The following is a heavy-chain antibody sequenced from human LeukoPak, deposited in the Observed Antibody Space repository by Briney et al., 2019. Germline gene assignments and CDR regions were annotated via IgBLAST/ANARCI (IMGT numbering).Heavy chain of an antibody. J-gene: IGHJ4*02. V-gene: IGHV3-21*01. CDR1: GFTFKSYR. CDR3: AGDYGDYGGYY. D-gene: IGHD4-17*01. Sequence: GGSLRLSCAASGFTFKSYRKNWLRHAPGKGVECVSSISSSSYYTYYADSVKCRFTISRDKAKNSLYLKMNSLRAEDTAVYYCAGDYGDYGGYYWGQGTLVTVSS. CDR2: ISSSSYYT.